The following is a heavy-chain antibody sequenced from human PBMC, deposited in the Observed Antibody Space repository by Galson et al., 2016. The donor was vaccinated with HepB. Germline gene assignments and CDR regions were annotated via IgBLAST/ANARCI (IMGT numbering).Heavy chain of an antibody. CDR2: ISSHGNNK. CDR1: DSTFSYYA. D-gene: IGHD3-9*01. J-gene: IGHJ6*02. CDR3: ACQMPGLNILTGYADGLHF. V-gene: IGHV3-30-3*01. Sequence: SLRLSCAASDSTFSYYAMHWVRQAPGKGLEWLAVISSHGNNKYYADSVKGRFTISRDNTNNTMSLQMSGLRVEDTAIYYCACQMPGLNILTGYADGLHFCDQGTGVIVSS.